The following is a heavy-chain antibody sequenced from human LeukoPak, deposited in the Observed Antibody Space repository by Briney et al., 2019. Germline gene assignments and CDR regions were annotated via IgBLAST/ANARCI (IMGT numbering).Heavy chain of an antibody. Sequence: SSETLSLTCTVSGGSISSSSYYWGWIRQPPGKGLEWIGSIYYSGSTYYNPSLKSRVTISVDTSKNQFSLKLSSVTAADTAVYYCARDSSPQSGYRDPYYYYMDVWGKGTTVTVSS. D-gene: IGHD3-3*01. CDR1: GGSISSSSYY. CDR3: ARDSSPQSGYRDPYYYYMDV. J-gene: IGHJ6*03. CDR2: IYYSGST. V-gene: IGHV4-39*07.